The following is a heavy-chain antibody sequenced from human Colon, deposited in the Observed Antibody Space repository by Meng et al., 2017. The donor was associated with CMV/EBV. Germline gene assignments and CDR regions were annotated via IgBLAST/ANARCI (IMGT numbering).Heavy chain of an antibody. D-gene: IGHD3-10*01. J-gene: IGHJ6*02. CDR2: ISWNSGNI. CDR1: GFTVTDNY. CDR3: AREMYYSGSGNYAAFYYGMDV. V-gene: IGHV3-9*01. Sequence: SLKISCAASGFTVTDNYMTWVRQAPGKGLEWVSGISWNSGNIDYADSVKGRFTISRDNAKNSLYLQMNSLRAEDTALYYCAREMYYSGSGNYAAFYYGMDVWGQGTTVTVSS.